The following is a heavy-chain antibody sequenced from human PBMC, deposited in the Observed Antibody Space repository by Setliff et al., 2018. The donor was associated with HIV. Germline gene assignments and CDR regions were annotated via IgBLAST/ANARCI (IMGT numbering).Heavy chain of an antibody. D-gene: IGHD3-10*01. CDR3: ARNFGLSPSGKYYYYYGMDI. Sequence: ASVKVSCKASGYTFTGHYLHWVQQAPGQGLEWLGWVNPNSGDAIYAQNFQGRVTMTRDTSINAAYMELRGLRSDDTAVYYCARNFGLSPSGKYYYYYGMDIWGQGTTVTVSS. J-gene: IGHJ6*02. V-gene: IGHV1-2*02. CDR1: GYTFTGHY. CDR2: VNPNSGDA.